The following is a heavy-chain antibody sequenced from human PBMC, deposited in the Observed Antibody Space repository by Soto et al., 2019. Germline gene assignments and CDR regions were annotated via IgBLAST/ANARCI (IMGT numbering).Heavy chain of an antibody. Sequence: EVQLVESGGDLVQPGGSLRLSCAASGFTFSSYSMNWVRQAPGKGLEWVSYISSSGSTIYYADSVKGRFTISRDNAKKSLYLQMNSLRDEDTAVYYCARGYCSGCSCFIGGRYFDYWGQGTLVTVSS. CDR3: ARGYCSGCSCFIGGRYFDY. J-gene: IGHJ4*02. V-gene: IGHV3-48*02. D-gene: IGHD2-15*01. CDR2: ISSSGSTI. CDR1: GFTFSSYS.